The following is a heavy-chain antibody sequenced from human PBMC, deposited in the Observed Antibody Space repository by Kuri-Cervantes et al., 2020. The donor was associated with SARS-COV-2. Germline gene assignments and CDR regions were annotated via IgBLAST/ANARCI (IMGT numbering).Heavy chain of an antibody. CDR3: ATQRGYCSSTSCSLP. CDR1: GFTFSSYA. D-gene: IGHD2-2*01. V-gene: IGHV3-30*04. CDR2: ISYDGSNK. J-gene: IGHJ5*02. Sequence: GGSLRLSCAASGFTFSSYAMHWVRQAPGKGLEWVAVISYDGSNKYYADSVKGRFTISRDSSKNTLYLQMNSLRAEDTAVYYCATQRGYCSSTSCSLPWGQGTLVTVSS.